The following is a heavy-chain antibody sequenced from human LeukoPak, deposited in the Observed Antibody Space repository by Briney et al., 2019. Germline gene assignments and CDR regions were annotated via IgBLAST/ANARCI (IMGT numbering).Heavy chain of an antibody. CDR2: VNNDETIT. Sequence: QAGGSLRLSCAASGFTFNNYWMHWVRQAPGKGLVWVSRVNNDETITSFADSVQGRFTIFRDNAKNTLYLQMNSLRAEDTAVYFCARGNVGMDVWGKGTTVTVSS. J-gene: IGHJ6*04. V-gene: IGHV3-74*01. CDR3: ARGNVGMDV. CDR1: GFTFNNYW.